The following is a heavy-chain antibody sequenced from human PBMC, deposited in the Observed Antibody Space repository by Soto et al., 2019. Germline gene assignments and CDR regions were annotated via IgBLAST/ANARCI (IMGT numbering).Heavy chain of an antibody. Sequence: DVQVVESGGGLVQPGGSLRLSCVTSGFTFSGFWMSWVRQAPGKGLEWVAYINHDGSEKYYVDSTEGRFTISRDNAKNGLYLQMNSLREEAKALYYCARDRAYGRYWGQGTLVTVSS. CDR3: ARDRAYGRY. CDR1: GFTFSGFW. J-gene: IGHJ4*02. V-gene: IGHV3-7*04. D-gene: IGHD4-17*01. CDR2: INHDGSEK.